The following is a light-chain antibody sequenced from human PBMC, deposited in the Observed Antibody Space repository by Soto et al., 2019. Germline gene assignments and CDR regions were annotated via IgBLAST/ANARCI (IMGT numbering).Light chain of an antibody. V-gene: IGLV1-40*01. J-gene: IGLJ1*01. CDR1: NSNIGAGYG. CDR2: GNS. Sequence: QSVLTQPPSVSGAPGQRVTISCTGSNSNIGAGYGVHWYQHLPGTAPKLLIYGNSNRPSGVPDRFSGSKSGPSASLAITGLQADDEADYYCQSYDSSLSAPYVFGTGTKVTVL. CDR3: QSYDSSLSAPYV.